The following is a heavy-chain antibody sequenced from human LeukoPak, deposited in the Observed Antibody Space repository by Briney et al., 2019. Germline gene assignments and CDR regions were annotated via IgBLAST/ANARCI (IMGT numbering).Heavy chain of an antibody. V-gene: IGHV1-69*13. Sequence: EASVKVSCKASGGTFSSYAISWVRQAPGQGLEWMGGIIPIFGTANYAQKFQGRVTITADESTSTAYMELSSLRSEDTAVYYCALDTGRYSYGFDYWGQGTLVTVSS. CDR2: IIPIFGTA. CDR3: ALDTGRYSYGFDY. D-gene: IGHD5-18*01. CDR1: GGTFSSYA. J-gene: IGHJ4*02.